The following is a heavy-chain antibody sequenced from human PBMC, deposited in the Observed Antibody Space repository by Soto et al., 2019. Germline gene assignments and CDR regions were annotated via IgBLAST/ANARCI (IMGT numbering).Heavy chain of an antibody. D-gene: IGHD6-19*01. J-gene: IGHJ4*02. CDR3: ATSSGWYSSSFDY. V-gene: IGHV3-23*01. CDR2: VSGSDDST. Sequence: GGSLRLSCAASGFTFSSYAMSWVRQAPGKGLEWVSAVSGSDDSTYYADSVKGRFTISRDNSKNTLYLLMNSLRVEDTAVYYCATSSGWYSSSFDYWGQGTLVTVSS. CDR1: GFTFSSYA.